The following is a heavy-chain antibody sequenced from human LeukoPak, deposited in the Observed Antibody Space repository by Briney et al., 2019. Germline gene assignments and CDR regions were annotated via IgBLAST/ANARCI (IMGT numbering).Heavy chain of an antibody. CDR2: ISAYNGNT. J-gene: IGHJ1*01. Sequence: ASVTVSFTASGYTFTIYGISWVRQAPGQGPEWMGWISAYNGNTNYAQKLQGRVTMTTDTSTSTAYMELRSLRSDDTAVYYCARDGSSGQSGYFQHWGQGTLVTVSS. D-gene: IGHD3-22*01. CDR3: ARDGSSGQSGYFQH. CDR1: GYTFTIYG. V-gene: IGHV1-18*01.